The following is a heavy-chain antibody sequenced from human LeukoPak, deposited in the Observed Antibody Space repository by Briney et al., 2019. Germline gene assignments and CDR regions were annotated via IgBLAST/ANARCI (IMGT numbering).Heavy chain of an antibody. CDR2: VYYSGNT. CDR3: VRDDFGDYTRRFDP. CDR1: GDSISSSSYF. Sequence: SETLSLTCTVSGDSISSSSYFWGWIRQPPGKGLEWIASVYYSGNTYYNPSLKSRFTISVDTSKNQFSLRLTSVTAADTAMYYCVRDDFGDYTRRFDPWGQGTLVTVSS. J-gene: IGHJ5*02. D-gene: IGHD4-17*01. V-gene: IGHV4-39*07.